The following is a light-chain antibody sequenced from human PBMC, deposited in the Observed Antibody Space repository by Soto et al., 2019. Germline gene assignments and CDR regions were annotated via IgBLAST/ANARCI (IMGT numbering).Light chain of an antibody. CDR2: AAS. J-gene: IGKJ5*01. CDR1: QSISSY. CDR3: QQSYSTPH. Sequence: IQMTQSPSSLSASLGDIVTITFRASQSISSYLNWYQQKPGKSPKLLIYAASSLQSGVPSRFSGSGSGTDFTHTISSLQPEDFATYYCQQSYSTPHFGQGTRLEIK. V-gene: IGKV1-39*01.